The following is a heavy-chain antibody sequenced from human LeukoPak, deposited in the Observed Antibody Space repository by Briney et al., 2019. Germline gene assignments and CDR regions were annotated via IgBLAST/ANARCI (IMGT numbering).Heavy chain of an antibody. CDR1: VFTFSVYR. CDR3: ARYRGYRIRYILTGYYPGGDAFDI. D-gene: IGHD3-9*01. J-gene: IGHJ3*02. CDR2: IRLDGREQ. Sequence: GGSPRHSSVASVFTFSVYRMSWARQVPGKGLGWMANIRLDGREQQYVDSVKGRFNISRDNAKNTLYLQMNSLRAEDTAVYYCARYRGYRIRYILTGYYPGGDAFDIWGQGTMVTVSS. V-gene: IGHV3-7*01.